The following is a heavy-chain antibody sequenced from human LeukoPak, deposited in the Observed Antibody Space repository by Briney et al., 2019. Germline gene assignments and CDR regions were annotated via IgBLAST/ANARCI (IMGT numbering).Heavy chain of an antibody. J-gene: IGHJ3*02. Sequence: PGGSLRLSCATSGFTFSSYSMNWVRQAPGKGLEWVSSISSSSSYIYYADSVKGRFTISRDNAKNSLYLQMNSLRAEDTALYYCAKALHHGAAFDIWGQGTMVTVSS. V-gene: IGHV3-21*04. D-gene: IGHD3-16*01. CDR2: ISSSSSYI. CDR1: GFTFSSYS. CDR3: AKALHHGAAFDI.